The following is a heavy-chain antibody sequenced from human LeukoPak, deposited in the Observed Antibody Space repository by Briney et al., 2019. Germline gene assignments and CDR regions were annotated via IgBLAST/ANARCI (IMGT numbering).Heavy chain of an antibody. CDR2: ISSSSSYI. CDR3: ARAGMYSSSPHWFDP. CDR1: GFTFSSYS. J-gene: IGHJ5*02. D-gene: IGHD6-13*01. Sequence: PGGSLRLSCAASGFTFSSYSMNWVRQAPGKGLEWVSFISSSSSYIYYADSVKGRFTISRDNAKNSLYLQMNSLRAEDTAVYYCARAGMYSSSPHWFDPWGQGTLVTVSS. V-gene: IGHV3-21*01.